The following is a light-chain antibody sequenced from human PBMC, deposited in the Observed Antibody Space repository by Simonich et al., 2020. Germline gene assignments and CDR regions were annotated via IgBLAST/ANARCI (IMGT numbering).Light chain of an antibody. V-gene: IGLV7-43*01. CDR2: STS. CDR1: TGAVTSGYY. Sequence: QTVVTQEPSLTVSPGGTVTLTCASSTGAVTSGYYPNWFQQKPGQAPRALIYSTSNKPPWTPSRFSGSPLGGKAALTLSGVQPEDEAEYYCLLYYGGAQLGFGGGTKLTVL. CDR3: LLYYGGAQLG. J-gene: IGLJ3*02.